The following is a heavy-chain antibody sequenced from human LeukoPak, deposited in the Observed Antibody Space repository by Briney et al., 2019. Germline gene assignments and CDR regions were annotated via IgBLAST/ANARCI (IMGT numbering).Heavy chain of an antibody. CDR1: GGSISSGSYY. CDR3: ARGPGFRGLDPFDY. Sequence: SETLSLTCTVSGGSISSGSYYWSWIRQPAGKGLEWIGRIYTSGSTNYNPSLKSRVTISVDTSKNQFSLKLSSVTAADTAVYYCARGPGFRGLDPFDYWGQGTLATVSS. V-gene: IGHV4-61*02. D-gene: IGHD6-19*01. CDR2: IYTSGST. J-gene: IGHJ4*02.